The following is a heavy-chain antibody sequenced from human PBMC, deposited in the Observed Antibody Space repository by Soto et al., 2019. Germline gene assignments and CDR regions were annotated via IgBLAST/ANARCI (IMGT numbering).Heavy chain of an antibody. D-gene: IGHD2-21*01. V-gene: IGHV3-53*01. CDR3: ATAYRGGSLPHFDY. CDR1: GFTVSSNY. J-gene: IGHJ4*02. Sequence: GGSLRLSCAASGFTVSSNYMSWVRQAPGKGLEWVSVIYSGGSTYYADSVKGRFTISRDNSKNTLYLQMNSLRAEDTAVDYCATAYRGGSLPHFDYWGQGTLVTGSS. CDR2: IYSGGST.